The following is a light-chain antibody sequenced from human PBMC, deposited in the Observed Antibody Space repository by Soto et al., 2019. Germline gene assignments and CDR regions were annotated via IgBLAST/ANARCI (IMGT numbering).Light chain of an antibody. CDR2: GAS. CDR1: QSVSSSY. Sequence: EIVLTQSPGTLSLSPGERATLSCRASQSVSSSYLAWYQQNRGQAPRLLIYGASSRAPGIPDRFGGSGSGTDFTLTISRLEPEDLAEYYCQQYGSSRWTFGQGTKVDIK. J-gene: IGKJ1*01. V-gene: IGKV3-20*01. CDR3: QQYGSSRWT.